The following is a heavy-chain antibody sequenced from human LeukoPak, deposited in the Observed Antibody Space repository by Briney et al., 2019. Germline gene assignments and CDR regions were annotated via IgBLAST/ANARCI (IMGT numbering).Heavy chain of an antibody. Sequence: PGESLRLSCAASGFTFSTYWMSWVRQAPGKGLEWVANIKQDGSEKYYVDSVKGRFTISRDNAKNSLYLQMNSLRAEDTAVYYCASGYSSGWYVIDYWGQGTLVTVSS. J-gene: IGHJ4*02. D-gene: IGHD6-19*01. CDR2: IKQDGSEK. CDR3: ASGYSSGWYVIDY. V-gene: IGHV3-7*01. CDR1: GFTFSTYW.